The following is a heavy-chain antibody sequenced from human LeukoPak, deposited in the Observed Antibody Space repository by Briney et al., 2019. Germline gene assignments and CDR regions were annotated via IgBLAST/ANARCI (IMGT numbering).Heavy chain of an antibody. J-gene: IGHJ4*02. V-gene: IGHV1-69*13. CDR1: GGTFSSYA. CDR2: IVPIFGTA. Sequence: GASVNVSCKASGGTFSSYAISWVRQAPGHGLEWMGGIVPIFGTANYAQKFQGRVTITADESTSTAYMELSSLRSEDTAVYYCARAPMYYYGSGSYLDYWGQGTLVTVCS. CDR3: ARAPMYYYGSGSYLDY. D-gene: IGHD3-10*01.